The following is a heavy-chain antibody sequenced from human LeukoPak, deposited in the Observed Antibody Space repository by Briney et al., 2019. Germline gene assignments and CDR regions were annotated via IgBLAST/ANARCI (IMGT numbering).Heavy chain of an antibody. D-gene: IGHD6-19*01. V-gene: IGHV1-18*01. CDR2: ISDYNGNT. CDR3: ARVRGIAVAGTSWWFDP. J-gene: IGHJ5*02. CDR1: GYTFTSYG. Sequence: GASVKVSCKASGYTFTSYGISWVRQAPGQGLEWMGWISDYNGNTNYAQKLQGRVTMTTDTSTSTAYMELRSLRSDDTAVYYCARVRGIAVAGTSWWFDPWGQGTLVTVSS.